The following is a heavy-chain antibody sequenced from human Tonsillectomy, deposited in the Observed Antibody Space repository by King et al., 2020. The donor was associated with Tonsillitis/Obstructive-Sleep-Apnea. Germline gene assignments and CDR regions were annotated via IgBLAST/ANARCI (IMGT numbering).Heavy chain of an antibody. D-gene: IGHD3-10*01. Sequence: QLVQSGAEVKKPGESLRISCKGSGYCFTSYWISWVRQTPGRGLEWMGRIDPSDSYTNYSPSFQGHVTISADKSISTAYLQWSGLKASDTALYYCARVDWRGGSCYNNWYLVIWGRGTLVTVSS. V-gene: IGHV5-10-1*01. CDR2: IDPSDSYT. J-gene: IGHJ2*01. CDR3: ARVDWRGGSCYNNWYLVI. CDR1: GYCFTSYW.